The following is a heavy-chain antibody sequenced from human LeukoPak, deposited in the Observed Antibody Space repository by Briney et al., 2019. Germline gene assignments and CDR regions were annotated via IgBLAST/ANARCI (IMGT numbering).Heavy chain of an antibody. J-gene: IGHJ5*02. V-gene: IGHV3-74*01. Sequence: GGSLRLSCAASGFTISNYFMHWVRHGPGKGLVWVSRINSDGSDINYADSVKGRFTISRDNAKNTLYLQMNSLRDEDTAVYYCARHIAAAAFDPWRQGTLVTVSS. CDR2: INSDGSDI. CDR1: GFTISNYF. CDR3: ARHIAAAAFDP. D-gene: IGHD6-13*01.